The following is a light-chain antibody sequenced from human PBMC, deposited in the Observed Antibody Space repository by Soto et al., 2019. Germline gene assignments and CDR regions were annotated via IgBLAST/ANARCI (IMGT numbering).Light chain of an antibody. CDR1: QSVSSN. CDR3: QQYNNWPPWT. CDR2: GAS. Sequence: EIVMTQSPATLSVSPGERATLSCRASQSVSSNLAWYQQKPGQAPSLLIYGASIRATGIPARFSGSGSGTDFTLTISSLQSEDFAVYYCQQYNNWPPWTFGPGTKVEIK. V-gene: IGKV3-15*01. J-gene: IGKJ1*01.